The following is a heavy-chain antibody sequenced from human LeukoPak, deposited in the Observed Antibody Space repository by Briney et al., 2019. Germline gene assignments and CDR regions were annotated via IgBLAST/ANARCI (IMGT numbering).Heavy chain of an antibody. CDR1: GGTFSSYA. Sequence: SVKVSCKASGGTFSSYAINWVRQAPGQGLEWMGGIIPIFGTANYAQKFQGRVTISADESTSTGYMDLSSLRSEDTAVYFCARSPGYTGYDLRYDYWGQGTLVTVSP. CDR2: IIPIFGTA. D-gene: IGHD5-12*01. CDR3: ARSPGYTGYDLRYDY. V-gene: IGHV1-69*13. J-gene: IGHJ4*02.